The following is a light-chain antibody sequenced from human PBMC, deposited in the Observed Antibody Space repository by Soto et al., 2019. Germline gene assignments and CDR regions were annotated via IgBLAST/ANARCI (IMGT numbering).Light chain of an antibody. CDR2: DAS. CDR1: QSVSSY. J-gene: IGKJ2*01. V-gene: IGKV3-11*01. CDR3: QQPYT. Sequence: EIVLTQSPATLSLSPGERATLSCRASQSVSSYLAWYQQKPGQAPRLLIYDASNRATGIPARFSGSGSGTDFTLTISSLVPEDFAVYYCQQPYTFGQGTKLEI.